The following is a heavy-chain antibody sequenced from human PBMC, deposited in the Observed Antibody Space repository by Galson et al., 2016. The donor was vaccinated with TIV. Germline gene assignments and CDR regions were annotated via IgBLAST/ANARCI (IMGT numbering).Heavy chain of an antibody. D-gene: IGHD3-9*01. V-gene: IGHV3-33*01. J-gene: IGHJ6*02. CDR2: IWYDGNDK. CDR1: GFTFSSYD. Sequence: SLRLSCAASGFTFSSYDMHWVRQAPGNGLQWVAVIWYDGNDKYYADSVKGRFTISRDNSKNTLYLQMNSLRVEDTAVYYCARDRKYYDILTAGNSYYGMDVWGQGTTVTVSS. CDR3: ARDRKYYDILTAGNSYYGMDV.